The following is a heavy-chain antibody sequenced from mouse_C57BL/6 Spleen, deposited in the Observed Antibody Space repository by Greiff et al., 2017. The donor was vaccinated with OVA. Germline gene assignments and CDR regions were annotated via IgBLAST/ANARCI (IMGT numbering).Heavy chain of an antibody. V-gene: IGHV3-6*01. Sequence: EVKLVESGPGLVKPSQSLSLTCSVTGYSITSGYYWNWIRQFPGNKLEWMGYISYDGSNNYNPSLKNRISITRDTSKNQFFLKLNSVTTEDTATYYCADGSSLYAMDYWGQGTSVTVSS. D-gene: IGHD1-1*01. CDR1: GYSITSGYY. CDR3: ADGSSLYAMDY. CDR2: ISYDGSN. J-gene: IGHJ4*01.